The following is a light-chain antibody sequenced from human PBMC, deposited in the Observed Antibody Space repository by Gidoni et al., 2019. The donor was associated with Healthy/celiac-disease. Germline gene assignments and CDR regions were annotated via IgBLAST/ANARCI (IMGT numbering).Light chain of an antibody. CDR2: GAY. CDR3: QQYNNWPPWT. CDR1: QRVSSN. V-gene: IGKV3-15*01. Sequence: EIVMTQSPATLSVSPGERATLSCRASQRVSSNLAWYQQQPGQAPRLLIYGAYTRATGIPARFSGSGSGTEFTLTISSLQSEDFAFYYCQQYNNWPPWTFGQXTKLEIK. J-gene: IGKJ2*02.